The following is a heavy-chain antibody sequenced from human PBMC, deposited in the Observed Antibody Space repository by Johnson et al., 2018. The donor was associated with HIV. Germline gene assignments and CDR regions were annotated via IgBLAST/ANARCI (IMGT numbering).Heavy chain of an antibody. J-gene: IGHJ3*02. CDR1: EFTFGDYD. V-gene: IGHV3-20*03. CDR2: INWCGASA. CDR3: VREWLYDAFDI. D-gene: IGHD3-22*01. Sequence: VQLVESGGGVVRPGESLGLSSAASEFTFGDYDLAWVRVAPGKGLEWVSGINWCGASAGYADSVKGRFTISRDNSNNTLYLQMSGLSAEDTAVYYCVREWLYDAFDIWGQGTMVTVSS.